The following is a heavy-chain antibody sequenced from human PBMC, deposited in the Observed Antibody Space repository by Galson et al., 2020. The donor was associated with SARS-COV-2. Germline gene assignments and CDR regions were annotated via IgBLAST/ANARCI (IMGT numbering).Heavy chain of an antibody. Sequence: GGSLTISCAASGFTFSSHAMHWVRQAPSKGLEWVAQIFFDGSAKYYGDSVKGRFTISRDSSKNTVYLQMNNLRADDTAVYYCAREGQTSSGWAFDYWGQGTLVTVSS. J-gene: IGHJ4*02. D-gene: IGHD6-19*01. CDR3: AREGQTSSGWAFDY. CDR2: IFFDGSAK. V-gene: IGHV3-33*01. CDR1: GFTFSSHA.